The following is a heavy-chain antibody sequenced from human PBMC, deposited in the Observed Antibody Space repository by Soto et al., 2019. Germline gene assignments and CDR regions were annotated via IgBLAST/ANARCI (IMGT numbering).Heavy chain of an antibody. Sequence: QVQLVESGGGVVQPGRSLRLSCAASGFTFSSYGMHWVRQAPGKGLEWVAVISYDGSNKYYADSVKGRFTISRDNSKNTLYMLMHSLRAEDTAVYYCAKDLTGGGYYYGMDVWGQGTTVTVSS. J-gene: IGHJ6*02. CDR2: ISYDGSNK. CDR1: GFTFSSYG. D-gene: IGHD7-27*01. V-gene: IGHV3-30*18. CDR3: AKDLTGGGYYYGMDV.